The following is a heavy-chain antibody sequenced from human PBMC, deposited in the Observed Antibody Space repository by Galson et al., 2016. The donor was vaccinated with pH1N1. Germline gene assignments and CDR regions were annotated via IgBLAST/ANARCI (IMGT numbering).Heavy chain of an antibody. Sequence: SLRLSCAASGFTFSGTAMHWVRQASGKGLEWVGRIRSKADSYATAYAASVEGRFTISRDDSKNTAYLQMNSLKTEDTAVYYCTRPNSVSYEEFWFDPWGQGTLVTVSS. V-gene: IGHV3-73*01. CDR3: TRPNSVSYEEFWFDP. D-gene: IGHD1-26*01. J-gene: IGHJ5*02. CDR2: IRSKADSYAT. CDR1: GFTFSGTA.